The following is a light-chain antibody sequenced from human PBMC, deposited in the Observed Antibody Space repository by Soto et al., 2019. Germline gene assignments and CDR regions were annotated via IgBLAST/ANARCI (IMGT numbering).Light chain of an antibody. CDR2: DAS. V-gene: IGKV1-5*01. CDR1: HSISSW. Sequence: DIQMTQSPSTLSASVVDIVRINFRSSHSISSWLAWYQQKPGKAPKLLIYDASSLESGVPSRFSGSGSGTEFTLTISSLQPDDFATYYCQQYGTCGQGTKGDI. J-gene: IGKJ1*01. CDR3: QQYGT.